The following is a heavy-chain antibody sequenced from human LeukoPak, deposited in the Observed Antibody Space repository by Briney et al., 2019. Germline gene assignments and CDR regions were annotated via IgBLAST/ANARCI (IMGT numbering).Heavy chain of an antibody. V-gene: IGHV3-23*01. CDR3: AKLRHGCSSTSCYSYYYYYGMDV. Sequence: GGSLRLSCAASGFTFSSYAMSWVRQAPGKGLEWVSAISGSGGSTYYADSVKGRFTISRDNSKNTLYLQMNSLRAEDTAVYYCAKLRHGCSSTSCYSYYYYYGMDVWGQGTTVTVSS. J-gene: IGHJ6*02. CDR2: ISGSGGST. CDR1: GFTFSSYA. D-gene: IGHD2-2*01.